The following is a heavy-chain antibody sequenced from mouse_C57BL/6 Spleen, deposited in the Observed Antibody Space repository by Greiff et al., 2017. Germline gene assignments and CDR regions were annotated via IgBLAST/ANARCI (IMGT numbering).Heavy chain of an antibody. CDR2: IDPSDSDT. D-gene: IGHD2-1*01. Sequence: QVQLQQPGAELVMPGASVKLSCTASGYNFTSYWMHWVKQRPGQGLEWMGEIDPSDSDTNYNHKFQGKSTLTVDKSSSTAYMQLSSLTSEDSAVYYCARTMLNNYFDYWGHGPTLTVSS. CDR3: ARTMLNNYFDY. J-gene: IGHJ2*01. CDR1: GYNFTSYW. V-gene: IGHV1-69*01.